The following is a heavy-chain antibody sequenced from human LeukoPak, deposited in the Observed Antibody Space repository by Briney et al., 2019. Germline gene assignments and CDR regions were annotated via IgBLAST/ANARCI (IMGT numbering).Heavy chain of an antibody. Sequence: GGSLRLSCAASGFTFSSYSMNWVRQAPGKGLEWVSYISSSSSTIYCADSVQGRFTISRDNAKNSLYLQMNSLRAEDTAVYFCARGIKESDYYYYYYMDVWGKGTTVTVSS. CDR3: ARGIKESDYYYYYYMDV. J-gene: IGHJ6*03. V-gene: IGHV3-48*01. CDR1: GFTFSSYS. CDR2: ISSSSSTI. D-gene: IGHD1-14*01.